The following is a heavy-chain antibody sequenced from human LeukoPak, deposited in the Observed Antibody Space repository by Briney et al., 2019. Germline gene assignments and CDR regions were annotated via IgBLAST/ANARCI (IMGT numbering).Heavy chain of an antibody. CDR1: GYSLNDYW. J-gene: IGHJ4*02. D-gene: IGHD2-15*01. CDR2: INSDGRII. V-gene: IGHV3-74*01. Sequence: GGSLRLSCVASGYSLNDYWMNWVRQPLGKGLVAISRINSDGRIIIYADSVRGRFTISRDNSKNTLYLLMNSLIPEDTAVYYCAREVVSSPSYFDSWGQGTLVTVSS. CDR3: AREVVSSPSYFDS.